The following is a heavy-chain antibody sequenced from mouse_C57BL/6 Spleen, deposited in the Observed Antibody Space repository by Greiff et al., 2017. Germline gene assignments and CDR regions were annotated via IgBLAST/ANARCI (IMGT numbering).Heavy chain of an antibody. CDR3: ARHGLEELAMDY. D-gene: IGHD1-1*01. Sequence: QVQLQQPGAELVMPGASVKLSCKASGYTFTSYWMHWVKQRPGQGLEWIGEIDPSDSYTNYNQKFKGKSTLTVAKSSSTAYMQLSSLTSEDSAVYYCARHGLEELAMDYWGQGTSVTVSS. CDR1: GYTFTSYW. CDR2: IDPSDSYT. V-gene: IGHV1-69*01. J-gene: IGHJ4*01.